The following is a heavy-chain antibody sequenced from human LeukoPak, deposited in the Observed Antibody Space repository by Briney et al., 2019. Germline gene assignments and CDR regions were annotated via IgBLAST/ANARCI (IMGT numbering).Heavy chain of an antibody. D-gene: IGHD3-22*01. J-gene: IGHJ4*02. Sequence: GGSLRLSCAASGFTFSSYTMNWVRQAPGKGLEGVSYISSSGSTIYYADSVKGRLTISRDNAKNSLYLQMNSLRAEDMALYYCAKAPLNYYDSSGYFDYWGQGTLVTVSS. CDR1: GFTFSSYT. CDR3: AKAPLNYYDSSGYFDY. CDR2: ISSSGSTI. V-gene: IGHV3-48*04.